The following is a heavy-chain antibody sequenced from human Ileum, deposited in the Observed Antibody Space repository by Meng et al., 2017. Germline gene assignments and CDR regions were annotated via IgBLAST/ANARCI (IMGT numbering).Heavy chain of an antibody. V-gene: IGHV3-74*01. CDR3: ASLGRSYETSDY. D-gene: IGHD1-26*01. J-gene: IGHJ4*02. Sequence: VQLGESGGGLIQPGGSLRLSCAASGFTSSNNYMHWVRQAPGEGLIWVSRINTDGGDTTYADPVKGRFTISRDNAKNTVYLQLNSLRAEDTAVYYCASLGRSYETSDYWGQGTLVTVSS. CDR2: INTDGGDT. CDR1: GFTSSNNY.